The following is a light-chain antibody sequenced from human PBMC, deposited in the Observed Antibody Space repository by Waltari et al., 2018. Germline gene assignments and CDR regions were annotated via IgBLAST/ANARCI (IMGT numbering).Light chain of an antibody. V-gene: IGKV3-20*01. J-gene: IGKJ2*01. CDR3: QQYGSPYT. CDR2: GAS. CDR1: QSVSSSY. Sequence: EMVLTQSPGTLSLSPGERATLSCRASQSVSSSYLAWYQQKPCQAPRLLTYGASSRATGIPDRFSGSGSGTDFTLTISRLEPEDFAVYYCQQYGSPYTFGQGTKLEIK.